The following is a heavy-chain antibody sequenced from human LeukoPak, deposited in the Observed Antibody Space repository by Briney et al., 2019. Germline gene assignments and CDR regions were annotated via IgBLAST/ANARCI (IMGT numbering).Heavy chain of an antibody. D-gene: IGHD1-26*01. CDR3: ARVAGIVGANDY. J-gene: IGHJ4*02. CDR2: INPNSGGT. V-gene: IGHV1-2*02. CDR1: GYTFTDYY. Sequence: GASVKVSCETSGYTFTDYYMHWVRQAPGQGLEWMGWINPNSGGTNYAQKFQGRVTMTRDTSISTAYMELSRLRSDDTAVYYCARVAGIVGANDYWGQGTLVTVSS.